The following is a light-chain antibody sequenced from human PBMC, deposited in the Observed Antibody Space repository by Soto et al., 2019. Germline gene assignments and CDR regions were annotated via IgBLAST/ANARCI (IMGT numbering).Light chain of an antibody. CDR1: SSDVGGYNY. Sequence: QSVLTQPTSVSGAPGQALTISCTGTSSDVGGYNYVSWYQHHPGKAPKLMICDVSDRPSGVSNRFSGSKSGNTASLTISGLQAEDEADYYCSSYTSSSTPWVFGTGTKVTVL. CDR3: SSYTSSSTPWV. V-gene: IGLV2-14*03. J-gene: IGLJ1*01. CDR2: DVS.